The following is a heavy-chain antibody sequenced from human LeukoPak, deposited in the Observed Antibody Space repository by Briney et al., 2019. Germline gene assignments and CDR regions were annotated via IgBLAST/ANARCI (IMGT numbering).Heavy chain of an antibody. CDR3: ARASPARVVMIANDY. V-gene: IGHV1-18*01. Sequence: ASVKVSCKASGYTFTSYGISWVRQAPGQGLEWMGWISAYNGNTDYAQKLQGRVTMTTDTSTSTAYMELRSLRSDDTAVYYCARASPARVVMIANDYWGQGTLVNVSS. J-gene: IGHJ4*02. D-gene: IGHD4-23*01. CDR1: GYTFTSYG. CDR2: ISAYNGNT.